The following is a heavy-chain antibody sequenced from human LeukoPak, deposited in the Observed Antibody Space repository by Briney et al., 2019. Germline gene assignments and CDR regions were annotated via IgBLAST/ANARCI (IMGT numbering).Heavy chain of an antibody. Sequence: SVKVSCKASGGTFSSYAIRWVRQDPGPGLEWMGRIIPIFGIANYAQKFQGRVTITADKSTSTAYMELSSLRSEDTAVYYCARGTMVRIDYWGQGTLVTVSS. D-gene: IGHD3-10*01. J-gene: IGHJ4*02. CDR2: IIPIFGIA. V-gene: IGHV1-69*04. CDR1: GGTFSSYA. CDR3: ARGTMVRIDY.